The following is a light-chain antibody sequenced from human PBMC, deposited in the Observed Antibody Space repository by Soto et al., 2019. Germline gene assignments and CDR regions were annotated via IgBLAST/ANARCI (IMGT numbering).Light chain of an antibody. V-gene: IGLV2-11*01. CDR1: SSDVGGYDY. CDR3: CSYAGEYTRM. J-gene: IGLJ3*02. CDR2: DVT. Sequence: QSALTQPRSVSGSPGQSVTISCTGTSSDVGGYDYVSWCQQHPGKAPKLLIYDVTRRPSGVPDRFSGSKSGNTASLTISVLQAEDEADYYCCSYAGEYTRMFGGGTKLTVL.